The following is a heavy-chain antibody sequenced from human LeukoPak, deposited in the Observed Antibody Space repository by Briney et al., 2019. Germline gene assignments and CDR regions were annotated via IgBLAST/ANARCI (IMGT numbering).Heavy chain of an antibody. CDR3: TKDLMTGFSSGWYFAY. Sequence: GGSLRLSCSASGFTFTSFAIHWVRQAPGKGLEWIAVTGGSDDNTHYADSVKGRFTISRDNSENRLFLQMNSLRPDDSALYYCTKDLMTGFSSGWYFAYWGQGTLVTVSS. D-gene: IGHD6-19*01. V-gene: IGHV3-23*01. CDR2: TGGSDDNT. J-gene: IGHJ4*02. CDR1: GFTFTSFA.